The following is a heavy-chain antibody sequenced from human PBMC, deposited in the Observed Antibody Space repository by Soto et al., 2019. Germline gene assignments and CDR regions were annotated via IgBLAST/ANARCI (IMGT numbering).Heavy chain of an antibody. D-gene: IGHD3-3*01. J-gene: IGHJ6*02. CDR1: GGSIRTTRYY. V-gene: IGHV4-31*03. CDR2: IYHSGST. Sequence: QVQLQESGPGLVKFSQTLSLTCTVSGGSIRTTRYYWSWIRQHPGKGLEWIAYIYHSGSTCYNTSHYIRVDMSVRTCSDIFALSLSPVTTADTAVYYCARVTSEVRCPIAGVVNGTMDVWGQGTTVAVSS. CDR3: ARVTSEVRCPIAGVVNGTMDV.